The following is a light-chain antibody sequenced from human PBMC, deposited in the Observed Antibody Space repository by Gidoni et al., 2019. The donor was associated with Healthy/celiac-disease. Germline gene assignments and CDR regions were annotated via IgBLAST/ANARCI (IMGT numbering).Light chain of an antibody. CDR3: QQRSNWLRT. J-gene: IGKJ1*01. V-gene: IGKV3-11*01. Sequence: EIVLTQSPATLSLSPGERATLFCRASQSVSSYLAWYQQKPGQAPRLLIYDASNRATGIPARFSGSGSGTDFTRTISSLEPEDFAVYYCQQRSNWLRTFGQGTKVEIK. CDR1: QSVSSY. CDR2: DAS.